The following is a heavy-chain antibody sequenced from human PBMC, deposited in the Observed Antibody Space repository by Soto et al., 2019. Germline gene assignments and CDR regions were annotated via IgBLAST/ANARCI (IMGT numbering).Heavy chain of an antibody. CDR3: ARWWSGSRQGFDP. CDR1: GGSISSGDYY. V-gene: IGHV4-31*03. Sequence: QVQLQESGPGLVKPSQTLSLTCTVSGGSISSGDYYWSWIRQHPGQGLEWIVYIYYSGSTYYNPSLKSRVTISVDTSKNQFSLKLSSVTAADTAVYYCARWWSGSRQGFDPWGQGTLVTVSS. CDR2: IYYSGST. J-gene: IGHJ5*02. D-gene: IGHD3-3*01.